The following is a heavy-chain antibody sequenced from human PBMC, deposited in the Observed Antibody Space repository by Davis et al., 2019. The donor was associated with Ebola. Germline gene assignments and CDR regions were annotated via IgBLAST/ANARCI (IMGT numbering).Heavy chain of an antibody. V-gene: IGHV4-59*12. Sequence: MPSETLSLTCTVSGGFISSYYWSWIRQPPGKGLEWIGYIYYSGSTNYNPSLKSRVTISVDTSKNQFSLKLSSVTAADTAVYYCASPTTGGWGQGTLVTVSS. D-gene: IGHD7-27*01. CDR3: ASPTTGG. CDR1: GGFISSYY. CDR2: IYYSGST. J-gene: IGHJ4*02.